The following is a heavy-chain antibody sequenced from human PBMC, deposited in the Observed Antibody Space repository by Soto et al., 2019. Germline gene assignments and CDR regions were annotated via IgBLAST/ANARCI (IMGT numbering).Heavy chain of an antibody. Sequence: QVQLVQSGAEVKKPGASVKVSCKASGYTFNSYGISWVRQAPGQGLEWMGWINGYNGNTKYAQKLQGRVTMTTDTSTSTAYTELRSLRSDDTVVYYCARELGQQLVDYWGQGTLVTVSS. D-gene: IGHD6-13*01. CDR2: INGYNGNT. CDR1: GYTFNSYG. J-gene: IGHJ4*02. CDR3: ARELGQQLVDY. V-gene: IGHV1-18*01.